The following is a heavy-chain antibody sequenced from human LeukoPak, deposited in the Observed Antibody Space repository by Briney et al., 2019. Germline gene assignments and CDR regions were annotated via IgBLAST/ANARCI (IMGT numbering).Heavy chain of an antibody. CDR2: INHSGST. D-gene: IGHD3-10*01. J-gene: IGHJ6*03. Sequence: SETLSLTCAVYGESFSDYYWTWIRQPPGKGLEWIGEINHSGSTSYNPSLKSRVNISVDTSKNQFSLRLTSVTAADTAVYYCARQPPGGYYYYYYYMDVWGKGTTVTVSS. CDR3: ARQPPGGYYYYYYYMDV. CDR1: GESFSDYY. V-gene: IGHV4-34*01.